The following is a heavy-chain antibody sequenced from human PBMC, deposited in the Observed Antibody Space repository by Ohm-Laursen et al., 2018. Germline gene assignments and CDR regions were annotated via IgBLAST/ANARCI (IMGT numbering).Heavy chain of an antibody. D-gene: IGHD6-19*01. Sequence: SLRLSCAASGFNFETSVMNWVRQAPGKGLEWVSSISAGSTYMYYADAMKGRFTISRDNAKNSLYLQMNSLRAEDTAVYYCARDSGYSSGWLKTNYYYYYGMDVWGQGTTVTVSS. V-gene: IGHV3-21*01. CDR3: ARDSGYSSGWLKTNYYYYYGMDV. J-gene: IGHJ6*02. CDR2: ISAGSTYM. CDR1: GFNFETSV.